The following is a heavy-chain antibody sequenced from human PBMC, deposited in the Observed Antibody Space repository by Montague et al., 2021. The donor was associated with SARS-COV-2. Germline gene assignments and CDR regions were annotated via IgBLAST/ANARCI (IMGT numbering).Heavy chain of an antibody. V-gene: IGHV2-5*02. CDR2: IYWDDDK. Sequence: PALVKPTQTLTLTCTFSGFSLSTSGVGVGWIRQPPGKALEWLALIYWDDDKRYSPSLKSRLTITKDTSKNQVVLTMTNMDPVDTATYYCAHRPGGFDPPWFDPWGQGTLVTVAS. CDR3: AHRPGGFDPPWFDP. CDR1: GFSLSTSGVG. D-gene: IGHD1-26*01. J-gene: IGHJ5*02.